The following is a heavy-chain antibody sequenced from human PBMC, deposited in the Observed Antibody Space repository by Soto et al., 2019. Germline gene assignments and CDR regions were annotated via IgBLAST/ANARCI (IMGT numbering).Heavy chain of an antibody. V-gene: IGHV4-30-2*01. D-gene: IGHD3-10*01. CDR2: IYHSGST. CDR3: ARAGVLLWFGELTWFEP. J-gene: IGHJ5*02. Sequence: KASETLSLTCAVSGGSISSGGYSWSWIRQPPGKGLEWIGYIYHSGSTYYNPSLKSRVTISVDRSKNQFSLKLSSVTAADTAVYYCARAGVLLWFGELTWFEPWGQGTLVTVSS. CDR1: GGSISSGGYS.